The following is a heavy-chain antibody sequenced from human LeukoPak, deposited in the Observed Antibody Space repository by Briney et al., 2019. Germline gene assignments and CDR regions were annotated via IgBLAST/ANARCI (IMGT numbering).Heavy chain of an antibody. CDR3: APQQGRNLVNYFDY. D-gene: IGHD2-21*01. CDR1: GFTVSSNY. J-gene: IGHJ4*02. Sequence: GSLRLSCAASGFTVSSNYMNWVRQPPGKGLEWIGSIYYSGRTFYNPSLKSRVTISVDTSKNQFSLKLSSVTAADTAVYYCAPQQGRNLVNYFDYWGQGTLVIVSS. V-gene: IGHV4-59*05. CDR2: IYYSGRT.